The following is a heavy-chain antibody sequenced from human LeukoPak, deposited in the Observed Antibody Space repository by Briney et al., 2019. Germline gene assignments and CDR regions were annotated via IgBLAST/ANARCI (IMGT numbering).Heavy chain of an antibody. CDR1: GFTFSSYW. CDR3: ARSYYCGSGTYAPPVGH. J-gene: IGHJ4*02. V-gene: IGHV3-74*01. CDR2: INSDGSST. D-gene: IGHD3-10*01. Sequence: PGGSLRLSCAASGFTFSSYWMHWVRQAPGKGLVWVSRINSDGSSTSYADSVKGRFTISRDNSKNTLYLQMNSLRAEDTAVYYCARSYYCGSGTYAPPVGHWGQGTLVTVSS.